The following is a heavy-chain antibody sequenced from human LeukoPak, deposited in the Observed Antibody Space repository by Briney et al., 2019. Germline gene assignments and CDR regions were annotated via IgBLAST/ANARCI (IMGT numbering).Heavy chain of an antibody. Sequence: ASVKVSCKASGYTFTSYYMHWVRQAPGQGLEWMGIINPSGGSTSYAQKFQGRVTMTRDTSTSTLYMELSSLRSEDTAVYYCAREATFYYDSSRAFDIWGQGTMVTVSS. V-gene: IGHV1-46*01. D-gene: IGHD3-22*01. J-gene: IGHJ3*02. CDR3: AREATFYYDSSRAFDI. CDR2: INPSGGST. CDR1: GYTFTSYY.